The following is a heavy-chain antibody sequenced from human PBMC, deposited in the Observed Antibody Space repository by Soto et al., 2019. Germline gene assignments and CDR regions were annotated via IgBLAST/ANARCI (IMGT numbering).Heavy chain of an antibody. CDR3: AKEAKNILTGYPTRDAFDI. V-gene: IGHV3-23*01. CDR2: ISGSGGST. J-gene: IGHJ3*02. CDR1: GFTFSSYA. Sequence: GGSLRLSCAASGFTFSSYAMSWVRQAPGKGLEWVSAISGSGGSTYYADSVKGRFTISRDNSKNTLYLQMNSLRAEDTAVYYCAKEAKNILTGYPTRDAFDIWGQGTMVTVSS. D-gene: IGHD3-9*01.